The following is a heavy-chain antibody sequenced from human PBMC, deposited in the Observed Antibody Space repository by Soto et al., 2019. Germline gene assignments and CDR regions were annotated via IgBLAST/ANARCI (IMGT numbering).Heavy chain of an antibody. Sequence: QITLKESGPTLVKPTQTLTLTCTFSGFSLSTSGVGVGWIRQPPGKALEWLALIYWDDDKRYSPSLRSRLTITKDTSKNQVVLTMTNIDPVDTATYYCAHKISSSVFDYWGQGTLVTVSS. V-gene: IGHV2-5*02. CDR1: GFSLSTSGVG. J-gene: IGHJ4*02. D-gene: IGHD2-2*01. CDR2: IYWDDDK. CDR3: AHKISSSVFDY.